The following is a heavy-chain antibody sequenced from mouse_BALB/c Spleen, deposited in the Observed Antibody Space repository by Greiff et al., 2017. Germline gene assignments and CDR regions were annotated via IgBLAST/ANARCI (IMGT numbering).Heavy chain of an antibody. CDR2: IDPSDSET. Sequence: QVQLQQPGAELVKPGAPVKLSCKASGYTFTSYWMNWVKQRPGRGLEWIGRIDPSDSETHYNQKFKDKATLTVDKSSSTAYIQLSSLTSEDSAVYYCARSGYYGSSPFAYWGQGTLVTVSA. V-gene: IGHV1-69*02. CDR3: ARSGYYGSSPFAY. J-gene: IGHJ3*01. CDR1: GYTFTSYW. D-gene: IGHD1-1*01.